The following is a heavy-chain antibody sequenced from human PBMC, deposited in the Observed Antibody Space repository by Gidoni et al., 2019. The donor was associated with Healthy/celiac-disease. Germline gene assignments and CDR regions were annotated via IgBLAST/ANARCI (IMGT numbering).Heavy chain of an antibody. CDR3: ARRRRGSVGDPGEDDAFDI. V-gene: IGHV4-39*01. Sequence: STYYNPSLKSRVTISVDTSKNQFSLKLSSVTAADTAVYYCARRRRGSVGDPGEDDAFDIWGQGTMVTVSS. J-gene: IGHJ3*02. D-gene: IGHD2-21*02. CDR2: ST.